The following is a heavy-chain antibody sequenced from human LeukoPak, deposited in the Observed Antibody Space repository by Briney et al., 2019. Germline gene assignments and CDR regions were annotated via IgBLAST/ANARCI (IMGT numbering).Heavy chain of an antibody. V-gene: IGHV3-20*04. CDR1: GFTFSSYW. J-gene: IGHJ3*02. CDR2: INWNGGST. D-gene: IGHD3-22*01. Sequence: GGSLRLSCAASGFTFSSYWMHWVRQVPGKGLVWVSGINWNGGSTGYADSVKGRFTISRDNAKNSLYLQTNSLRAEDTALYYCARDYERDYYDSSGYPLSAIDIWGQGTMVTVSS. CDR3: ARDYERDYYDSSGYPLSAIDI.